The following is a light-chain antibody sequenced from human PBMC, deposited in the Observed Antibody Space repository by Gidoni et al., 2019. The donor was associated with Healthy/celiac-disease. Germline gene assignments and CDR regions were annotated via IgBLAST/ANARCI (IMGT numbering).Light chain of an antibody. CDR3: QQYNSYPYT. CDR1: QSISSW. J-gene: IGKJ2*01. V-gene: IGKV1-5*03. CDR2: KAS. Sequence: DIQMTQSPSTLSASVADRVTITCRASQSISSWLAWYQQKPGKAPKRLFYKASSLESGVPSRFSGSGSGTEFTLTISSLQPDDFATYYCQQYNSYPYTFGQGTKLEIK.